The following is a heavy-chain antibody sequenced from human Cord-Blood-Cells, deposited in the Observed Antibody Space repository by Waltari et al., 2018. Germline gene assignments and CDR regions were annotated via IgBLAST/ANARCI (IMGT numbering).Heavy chain of an antibody. D-gene: IGHD3-10*01. V-gene: IGHV4-34*01. Sequence: QLKLQQWGAGLLKPSETLYLTCAVYVVSLRGYYWSQTRQPPRKGLEWIGEITHSGSTNYNPSLKSRVTISVDTSKNQFSLKLSSVTAADTAVYYCARGGEYYGSGSSMDFDYWGQGTLVTVSS. J-gene: IGHJ4*02. CDR1: VVSLRGYY. CDR3: ARGGEYYGSGSSMDFDY. CDR2: ITHSGST.